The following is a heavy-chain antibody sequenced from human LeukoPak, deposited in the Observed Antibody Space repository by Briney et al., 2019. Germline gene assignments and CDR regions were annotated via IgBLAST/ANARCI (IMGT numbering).Heavy chain of an antibody. Sequence: GGSLRLSCAASGFTFSSYAMSWVRQAPGKGLEWVSAINGSGGRTSYADSVKGRFTISRDNSKNTLYLQTNSLRAEDTAVYYCAKDTPAVVVTAILVSDREWYFDLWGRGTLVTVSS. CDR1: GFTFSSYA. CDR2: INGSGGRT. J-gene: IGHJ2*01. V-gene: IGHV3-23*01. D-gene: IGHD2-21*02. CDR3: AKDTPAVVVTAILVSDREWYFDL.